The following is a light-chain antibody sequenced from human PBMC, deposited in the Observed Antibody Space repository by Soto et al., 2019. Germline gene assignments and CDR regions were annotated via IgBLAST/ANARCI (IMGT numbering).Light chain of an antibody. CDR3: QQANSFPLT. V-gene: IGKV1-6*01. CDR2: AAS. J-gene: IGKJ4*01. Sequence: AIQLTQSPSSRSASVGDRVTVTCRASQGIGNDLGWYQQKPGKAPKLLIYAASSLQSGVPSRFSGSGSGTDFTLTISSLQPEDFATYYCQQANSFPLTFGGGTKVDIK. CDR1: QGIGND.